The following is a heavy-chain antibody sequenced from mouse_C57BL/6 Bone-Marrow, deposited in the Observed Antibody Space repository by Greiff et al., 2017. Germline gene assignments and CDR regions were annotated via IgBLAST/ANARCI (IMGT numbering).Heavy chain of an antibody. CDR2: IYPGDGDT. CDR1: GYAFSSSW. V-gene: IGHV1-82*01. J-gene: IGHJ2*01. D-gene: IGHD1-1*02. Sequence: QVQLQQSGPELVKPGASVKISCKASGYAFSSSWMNWVKQRPGKGLEWIGRIYPGDGDTNYNRKFKGKATLTADKSSSTAYMQLSSLTSEYSAVYFCARSERYGGYWDQGTTLTVSS. CDR3: ARSERYGGY.